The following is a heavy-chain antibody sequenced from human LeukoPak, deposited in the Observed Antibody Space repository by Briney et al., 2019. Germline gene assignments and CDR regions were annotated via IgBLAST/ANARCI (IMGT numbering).Heavy chain of an antibody. CDR3: ARLLVEVGDDY. Sequence: SDTLSLTCAVYGGSFSGYYWSWIRQPPGKGLEWIGEINHSGSTNYNPSLKSRVTISVDTSKNQFSLKLSSVTAADTAVYYCARLLVEVGDDYWGQGTLVTVSS. J-gene: IGHJ4*02. CDR2: INHSGST. CDR1: GGSFSGYY. V-gene: IGHV4-34*01. D-gene: IGHD6-13*01.